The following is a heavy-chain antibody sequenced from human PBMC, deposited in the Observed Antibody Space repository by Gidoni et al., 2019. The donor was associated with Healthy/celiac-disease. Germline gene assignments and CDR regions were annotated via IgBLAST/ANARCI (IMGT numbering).Heavy chain of an antibody. V-gene: IGHV3-9*01. J-gene: IGHJ3*02. CDR2: IRWNSGSI. CDR3: AKGFTVVTQWPAFYI. Sequence: EVQLVESGGGLVHPGRYLRLCCAASEFTFDDEAMHWVRKAPGKCLEWVSGIRWNSGSIGSADSVNGRFTISRDNANNSLYLQMTSLRAEDTALYYCAKGFTVVTQWPAFYIWGQGTMFTVSS. D-gene: IGHD6-19*01. CDR1: EFTFDDEA.